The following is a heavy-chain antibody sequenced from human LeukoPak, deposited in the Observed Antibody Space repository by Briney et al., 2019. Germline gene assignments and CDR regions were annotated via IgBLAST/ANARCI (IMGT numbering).Heavy chain of an antibody. J-gene: IGHJ4*02. CDR1: GGSISSYY. CDR2: IYYSGST. CDR3: ARVVPRFGAFDY. D-gene: IGHD3-10*02. Sequence: PSETLSLTCTVSGGSISSYYWSWIRQPPGKGLEWIGYIYYSGSTNYNPSLKSRVTISVDTSKNQFSLKLSSVTAADTAVYYCARVVPRFGAFDYWGQGTLVTVSS. V-gene: IGHV4-59*01.